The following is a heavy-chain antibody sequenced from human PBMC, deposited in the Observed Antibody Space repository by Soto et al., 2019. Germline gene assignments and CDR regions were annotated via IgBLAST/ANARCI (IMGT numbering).Heavy chain of an antibody. V-gene: IGHV3-23*01. Sequence: EVQLLQSGGGLVQPGGSLRLSCVASGFTFSSYAMNWVRQAPGKGPEWVSSISATGGSAYYADSVKGRFTIFRDNSKNTLYLQMDSLRADDTAVYYCARDRGYSGYDREVFDFWGQGTLVTVSS. D-gene: IGHD5-12*01. J-gene: IGHJ4*02. CDR3: ARDRGYSGYDREVFDF. CDR2: ISATGGSA. CDR1: GFTFSSYA.